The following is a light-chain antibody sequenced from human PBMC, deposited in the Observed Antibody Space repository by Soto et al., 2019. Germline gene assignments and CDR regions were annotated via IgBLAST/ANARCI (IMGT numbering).Light chain of an antibody. CDR3: QHYAEWPVP. CDR1: QSVSNN. J-gene: IGKJ4*01. CDR2: FAS. Sequence: EIVMTQSPATLSVSPGERATLSCRARQSVSNNLAWYQQKPGQAPRLLIYFASTRATGIPARFSGSGSGTQFTLTITSVHSEDGAVYYCQHYAEWPVPFGGGTKVETK. V-gene: IGKV3-15*01.